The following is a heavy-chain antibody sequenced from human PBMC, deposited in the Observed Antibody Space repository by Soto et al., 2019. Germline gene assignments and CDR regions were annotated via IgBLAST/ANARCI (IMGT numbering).Heavy chain of an antibody. CDR1: GYTFTSYY. CDR3: ARGGIVVVPAAIVHWFDP. CDR2: INPSGGST. J-gene: IGHJ5*02. Sequence: ASVKVSCKASGYTFTSYYMHWVRQAPGQGLEWMGIINPSGGSTSYAQKFQGRVTMTRDTSTSTVYMELSSLRSEGTAVYYCARGGIVVVPAAIVHWFDPWGQGTLVTVSS. D-gene: IGHD2-2*02. V-gene: IGHV1-46*01.